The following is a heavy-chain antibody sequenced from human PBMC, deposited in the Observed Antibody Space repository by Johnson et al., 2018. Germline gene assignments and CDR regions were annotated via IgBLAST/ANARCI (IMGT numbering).Heavy chain of an antibody. CDR1: GYSFTSYW. Sequence: VQLVQSGAEVKKXGESLKIXCKGSGYSFTSYWIGWVRQMPGKGLEWMGIIYPGASDTRYSPSFPGQLPISDDKSISTAYLQWSSLKALDTAMYYCARTLNADDFWRGYPGAGYGMDVWGQGTTVTVSS. D-gene: IGHD3-3*01. CDR3: ARTLNADDFWRGYPGAGYGMDV. CDR2: IYPGASDT. J-gene: IGHJ6*02. V-gene: IGHV5-51*01.